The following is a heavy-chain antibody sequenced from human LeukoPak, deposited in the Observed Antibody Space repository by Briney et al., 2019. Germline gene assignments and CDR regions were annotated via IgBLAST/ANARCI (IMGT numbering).Heavy chain of an antibody. CDR1: GIPFSDYY. J-gene: IGHJ4*02. CDR3: AAGTAADF. Sequence: GGSLRLSCVVSGIPFSDYYMNWIRQAPGKGLEWISYTSSSSSYTDYADSVKGRFTISRDNAKSALYLHLNSLRLEDTAVYYCAAGTAADFWGQGTLVTVSS. CDR2: TSSSSSYT. D-gene: IGHD6-13*01. V-gene: IGHV3-11*03.